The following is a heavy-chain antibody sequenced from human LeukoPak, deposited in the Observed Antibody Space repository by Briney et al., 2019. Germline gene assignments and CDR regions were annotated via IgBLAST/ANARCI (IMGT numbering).Heavy chain of an antibody. V-gene: IGHV7-4-1*02. CDR1: GYTFTSYA. D-gene: IGHD4-17*01. CDR3: ARGSFRNYGDVDNWFDP. J-gene: IGHJ5*02. CDR2: INTNTGNP. Sequence: ASVKVSCKASGYTFTSYAMNWVRQAPGQGLEWMGWINTNTGNPTYAQGFTGRFVFSLDTSVSTAYLQISSLKAEDTAVYYCARGSFRNYGDVDNWFDPWGQGTLVTVSS.